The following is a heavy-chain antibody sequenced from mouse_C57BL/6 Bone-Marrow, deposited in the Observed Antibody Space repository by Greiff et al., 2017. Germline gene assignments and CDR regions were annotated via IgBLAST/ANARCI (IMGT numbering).Heavy chain of an antibody. CDR2: IYPRSGNT. V-gene: IGHV1-81*01. D-gene: IGHD2-5*01. CDR1: GYTFTSYG. Sequence: QVQLQQSGAELARPGASVKLSCKASGYTFTSYGISWVKQRTGQGLEWIGEIYPRSGNTYYNEKFKGKATLTADKSSSPAYMELRSLTSEDSAVYFCARSGSYYSNYLAWFAYWGQGTLVTVSA. J-gene: IGHJ3*01. CDR3: ARSGSYYSNYLAWFAY.